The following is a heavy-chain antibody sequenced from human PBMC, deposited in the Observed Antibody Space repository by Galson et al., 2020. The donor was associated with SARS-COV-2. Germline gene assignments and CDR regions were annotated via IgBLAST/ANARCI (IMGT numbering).Heavy chain of an antibody. V-gene: IGHV3-48*01. CDR1: GFTFNNYD. D-gene: IGHD3-10*02. J-gene: IGHJ4*02. CDR2: VSSGSRTI. Sequence: GGSLRLSCAASGFTFNNYDMNWVRQAPGKGLEWVAYVSSGSRTIYYADSVRGRFTISRDNAKMSLSLQMDSLRADDTAVYYCARFPKFGELSPYIFDFWGQGTLVTVSS. CDR3: ARFPKFGELSPYIFDF.